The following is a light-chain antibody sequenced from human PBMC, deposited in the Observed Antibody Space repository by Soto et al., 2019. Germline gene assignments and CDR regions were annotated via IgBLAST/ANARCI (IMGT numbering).Light chain of an antibody. V-gene: IGKV3-11*01. J-gene: IGKJ5*01. CDR2: DAS. CDR3: QQRSNWPPIT. Sequence: ETVVTQSPATLSVSPGERATLSCRASQSVKTFLVWYQQRPGQAPRLLIHDASHRAAGIPARFSGSGFGTDFTLTISSLEPEDAAVYYCQQRSNWPPITFGQGTHWRL. CDR1: QSVKTF.